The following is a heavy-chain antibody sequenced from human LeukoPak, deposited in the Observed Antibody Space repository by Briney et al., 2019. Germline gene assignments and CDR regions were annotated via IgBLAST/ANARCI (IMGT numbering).Heavy chain of an antibody. CDR3: ARHGVSRPMGWFDP. CDR2: IHYSGTT. V-gene: IGHV4-59*08. J-gene: IGHJ5*02. CDR1: GGSISTYY. Sequence: SETLSLSCTVSGGSISTYYWNWIRQPPGKGLEWIGFIHYSGTTNYNPSLKSRVTISVDTSKNQFSLKLSSVTAADTAVYYCARHGVSRPMGWFDPWGQGTLVTVSS. D-gene: IGHD1-26*01.